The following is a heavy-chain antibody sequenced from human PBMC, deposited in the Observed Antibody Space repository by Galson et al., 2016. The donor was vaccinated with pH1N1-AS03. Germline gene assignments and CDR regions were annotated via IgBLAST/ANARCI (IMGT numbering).Heavy chain of an antibody. CDR1: GYIFTSYW. CDR2: IYPGDPDT. J-gene: IGHJ4*02. D-gene: IGHD5-24*01. V-gene: IGHV5-51*01. Sequence: QSGAEVKKPGESLKISCKTSGYIFTSYWVAWVRHMPGKGLEWMGIIYPGDPDTRYSPSFQGQVPISADRSINTAYLQWSSLMASDTAIYYCARQVRDGYNDYFDYWGQGILVTVSS. CDR3: ARQVRDGYNDYFDY.